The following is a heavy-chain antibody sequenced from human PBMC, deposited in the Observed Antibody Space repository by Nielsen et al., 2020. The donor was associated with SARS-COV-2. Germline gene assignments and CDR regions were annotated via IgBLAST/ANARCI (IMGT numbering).Heavy chain of an antibody. J-gene: IGHJ4*02. V-gene: IGHV3-15*01. D-gene: IGHD6-13*01. CDR3: ARDGISSRSNGGY. Sequence: GESLKISCAASGFTFSNAWMSWVRQAPGKGLEWVGRIKSKTDGGTTDYAAPVKGRFTISRDDSKNTLYLQMNSLKTEDTAVYYCARDGISSRSNGGYWGQGTLVTVSS. CDR1: GFTFSNAW. CDR2: IKSKTDGGTT.